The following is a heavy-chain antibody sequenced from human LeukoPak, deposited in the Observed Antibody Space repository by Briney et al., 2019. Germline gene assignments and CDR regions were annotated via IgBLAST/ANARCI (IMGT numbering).Heavy chain of an antibody. CDR3: ARARSGFISSWSYFFDY. CDR2: IYNTGSP. CDR1: GASFSDYY. Sequence: SETLSLTCTVSGASFSDYYWSWIRQPPGKGLEWIGNIYNTGSPNYNPSLKSRVTISIDTSKNQFSLKLSSVTAADTAVYYCARARSGFISSWSYFFDYWGQGTLVTVSS. D-gene: IGHD6-13*01. J-gene: IGHJ4*02. V-gene: IGHV4-59*01.